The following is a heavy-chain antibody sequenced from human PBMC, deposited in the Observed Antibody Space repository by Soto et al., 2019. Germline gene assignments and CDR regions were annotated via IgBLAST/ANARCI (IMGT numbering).Heavy chain of an antibody. CDR3: ASAVAVAADFDY. D-gene: IGHD6-19*01. CDR2: LNAGNGNT. CDR1: GYTFTGYA. Sequence: QVQLVQSGAEEKKPGASVKVSCKASGYTFTGYAMHWVRQAPGQRLEWMGWLNAGNGNTKYSQKSEGRVTITRDTSASTAYMELSSLRSEDTAVYYCASAVAVAADFDYWGQGSLVTVSS. J-gene: IGHJ4*02. V-gene: IGHV1-3*05.